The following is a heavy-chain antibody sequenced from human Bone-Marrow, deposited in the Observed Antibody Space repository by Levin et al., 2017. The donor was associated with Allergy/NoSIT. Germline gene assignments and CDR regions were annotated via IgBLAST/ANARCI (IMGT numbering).Heavy chain of an antibody. CDR1: GFTFSSYA. CDR3: VKTYYYDSSGYYYDFDH. Sequence: GESLKISCSASGFTFSSYAMHWVRQAPGKGLEFVSGISSDGGSTYYADSVKGRFTISRDNSKNTLYLQMSSLRAEDTAVYYCVKTYYYDSSGYYYDFDHWGQGTLVTVSS. J-gene: IGHJ4*02. CDR2: ISSDGGST. V-gene: IGHV3-64D*06. D-gene: IGHD3-22*01.